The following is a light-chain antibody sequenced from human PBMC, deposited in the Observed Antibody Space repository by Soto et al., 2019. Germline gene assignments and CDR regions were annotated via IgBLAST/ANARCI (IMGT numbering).Light chain of an antibody. Sequence: QLVLTQPPSASGTPGQRVTISCSGSSSNIGSNYVYWYQQLPGTAPKLLIYRNNQRPSGVPDRFSGSKSGTSASLAISGLRSEDEADYNCAAWDDSLSGPVFGTGTKVTVL. J-gene: IGLJ1*01. CDR2: RNN. CDR3: AAWDDSLSGPV. V-gene: IGLV1-47*01. CDR1: SSNIGSNY.